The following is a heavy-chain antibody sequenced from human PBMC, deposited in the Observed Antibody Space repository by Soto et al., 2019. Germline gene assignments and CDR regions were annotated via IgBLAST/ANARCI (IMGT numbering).Heavy chain of an antibody. J-gene: IGHJ4*02. D-gene: IGHD6-6*01. CDR2: ISGTGGAA. CDR3: AKPEEVVRGFDF. CDR1: GFTFGRFA. Sequence: GESLSLSCAASGFTFGRFAMSWVRHAPGKGLEWVAAISGTGGAAYYADSVKGRFTISRDNSRNTLFLQMNSLRVDDSAIYYCAKPEEVVRGFDFWGLGTLVTVSS. V-gene: IGHV3-23*01.